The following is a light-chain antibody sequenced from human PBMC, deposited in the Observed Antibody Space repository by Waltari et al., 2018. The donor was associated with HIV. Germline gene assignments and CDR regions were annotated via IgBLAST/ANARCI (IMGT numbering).Light chain of an antibody. J-gene: IGLJ3*02. CDR3: AAWDDSLSAWV. CDR1: SSNIGNDG. CDR2: YND. V-gene: IGLV1-36*01. Sequence: QSVLTQPPSVSGAPRQRVTISCSGGSSNIGNDGVTWYQQIPWRPPKLLIHYNDLLPSWVSYRFSGPKSGTSAALGISGLQSEDEADYYCAAWDDSLSAWVFGGGTKLTVL.